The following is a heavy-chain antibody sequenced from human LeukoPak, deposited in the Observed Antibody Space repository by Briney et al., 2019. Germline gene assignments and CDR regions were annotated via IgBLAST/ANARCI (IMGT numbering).Heavy chain of an antibody. Sequence: ASVKVSCKASGYTFTSYGISWVRQAPGQGLEWMGWISAYNVNTNYAQKLQGRVNMTTDTSTSTAYMELRSLRSDDTAVYFCARDYYYDSSGYLFWGQGTLVTVSS. CDR2: ISAYNVNT. J-gene: IGHJ4*02. V-gene: IGHV1-18*01. D-gene: IGHD3-22*01. CDR1: GYTFTSYG. CDR3: ARDYYYDSSGYLF.